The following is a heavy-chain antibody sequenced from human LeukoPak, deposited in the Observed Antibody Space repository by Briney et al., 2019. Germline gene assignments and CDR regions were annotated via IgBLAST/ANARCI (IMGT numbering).Heavy chain of an antibody. V-gene: IGHV4-39*07. CDR3: ARDGVLIAARPGCFVP. CDR1: GGSITSSSYY. CDR2: IYYSGST. J-gene: IGHJ5*02. D-gene: IGHD6-6*01. Sequence: PPETLSLTCTLSGGSITSSSYYWGWTRQPPGKGLEWLGSIYYSGSTYYNPSLTSRVTISVDTSNNQFSLKLSSVTAADTAVYYCARDGVLIAARPGCFVPWGHGTLVTVSS.